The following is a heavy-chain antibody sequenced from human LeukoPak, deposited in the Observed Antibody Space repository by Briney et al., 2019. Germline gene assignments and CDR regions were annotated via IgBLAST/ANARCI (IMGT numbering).Heavy chain of an antibody. CDR3: ARQVGATTQILGAFDI. CDR1: GGTFTDYF. D-gene: IGHD1-26*01. CDR2: INPSGGST. J-gene: IGHJ3*02. V-gene: IGHV1-46*01. Sequence: ASVKVSCKASGGTFTDYFMHWVRQAPGQGLEWMGWINPSGGSTSYAQKFQGRVTMTRDTSTSTVYMELSSLRSEDTAVYYCARQVGATTQILGAFDIWGQGTMVTVSS.